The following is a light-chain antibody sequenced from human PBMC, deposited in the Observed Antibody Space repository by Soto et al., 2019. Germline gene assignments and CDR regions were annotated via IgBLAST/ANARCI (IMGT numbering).Light chain of an antibody. CDR2: GAS. CDR1: QSISSS. Sequence: EIVMTQSPATLSVSPGERPTLSCRASQSISSSLAWYQQKPGQAPRLLIYGASTRAAGIPARFSGSGSGTEFTLTINSLQSEDFAVYYCQQYNNWPPWTFGQGPKVEI. J-gene: IGKJ1*01. V-gene: IGKV3-15*01. CDR3: QQYNNWPPWT.